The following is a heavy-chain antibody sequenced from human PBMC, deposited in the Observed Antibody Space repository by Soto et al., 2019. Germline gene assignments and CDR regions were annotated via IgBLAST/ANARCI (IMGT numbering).Heavy chain of an antibody. CDR1: GYSFTSYW. J-gene: IGHJ3*02. V-gene: IGHV5-10-1*01. Sequence: PGESLKISCKGSGYSFTSYWISWVRQMPGKGLEWMGRIDPSDSYTNYSPSFQGHVTISADKSISTAYLQWSSLKASDTAMYYCARQREPDYDSSAQPGAFDIWGQGTMVTVSS. D-gene: IGHD3-22*01. CDR3: ARQREPDYDSSAQPGAFDI. CDR2: IDPSDSYT.